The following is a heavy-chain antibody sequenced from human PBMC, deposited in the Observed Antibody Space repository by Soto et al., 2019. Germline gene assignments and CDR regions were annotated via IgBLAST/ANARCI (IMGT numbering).Heavy chain of an antibody. CDR1: GGSISTVGHY. CDR3: ARATGTLRSRNCDY. V-gene: IGHV4-31*03. J-gene: IGHJ4*02. Sequence: SETRSLTCSVSGGSISTVGHYWTWIRHPPGKGLEWIGSIYHTGSTYYSKSLRSRLTMSVDTSKSQFSLRLSSVTAAATAVYYCARATGTLRSRNCDYWGQGSLVT. D-gene: IGHD1-1*01. CDR2: IYHTGST.